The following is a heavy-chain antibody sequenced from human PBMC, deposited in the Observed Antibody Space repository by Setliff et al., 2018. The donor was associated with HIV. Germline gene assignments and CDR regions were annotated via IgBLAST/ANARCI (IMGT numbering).Heavy chain of an antibody. CDR1: GGSMRGYY. J-gene: IGHJ6*03. V-gene: IGHV4-4*07. CDR3: AGDARLDYYDRSGYSYNYYYMDV. CDR2: VYISGST. D-gene: IGHD3-22*01. Sequence: SETLSLTCTVSGGSMRGYYWSWIRQPAGMGLEWIGRVYISGSTNYNPSLESRVTMSLDNSKNQFSLKLSSVTAADTAVYYCAGDARLDYYDRSGYSYNYYYMDVWGKGTTVTVSS.